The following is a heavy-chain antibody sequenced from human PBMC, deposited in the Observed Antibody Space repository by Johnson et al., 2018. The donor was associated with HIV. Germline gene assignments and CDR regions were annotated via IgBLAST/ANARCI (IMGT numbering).Heavy chain of an antibody. CDR1: GFTFSDYY. CDR3: ARRDPWVENGAFDI. V-gene: IGHV3-11*04. J-gene: IGHJ3*02. Sequence: QVQLVESGGGLVKPGGSLRLSCAASGFTFSDYYMSWIRQAPGKGLEWVSYISSDGSTIYYADSMKGRFTISRDNAKNSLYLQMNSLRAGDTAVYFCARRDPWVENGAFDIWGQGTMVTVSS. D-gene: IGHD5-24*01. CDR2: ISSDGSTI.